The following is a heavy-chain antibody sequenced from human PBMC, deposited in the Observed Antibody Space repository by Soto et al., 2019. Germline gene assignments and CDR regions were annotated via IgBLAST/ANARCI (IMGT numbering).Heavy chain of an antibody. CDR2: IYYSGNT. V-gene: IGHV4-59*08. CDR1: GGSISNYY. Sequence: SSETLSLTCTVSGGSISNYYWSWIRQPPGKGLEWIGYIYYSGNTNYNPSLKSRVIISVDMSKNQFSLKLSSVTAGDTAVYYCARLIGRDWFDPWGQGTLVTVSS. CDR3: ARLIGRDWFDP. J-gene: IGHJ5*02.